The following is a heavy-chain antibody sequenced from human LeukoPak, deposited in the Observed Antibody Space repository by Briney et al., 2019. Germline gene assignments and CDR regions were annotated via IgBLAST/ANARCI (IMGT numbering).Heavy chain of an antibody. CDR2: IRYDGSNK. J-gene: IGHJ6*03. D-gene: IGHD2-2*01. V-gene: IGHV3-30*02. CDR3: AKDPAAITAPDYYYYYMDV. Sequence: GGSLGLSCAASGFTFSSYGMHWVRQAPGKGLEWVAFIRYDGSNKYYADSVKGRFTISRDNSKNTLYLQMNSLRAEDTAVYYCAKDPAAITAPDYYYYYMDVWGKGTTATVSS. CDR1: GFTFSSYG.